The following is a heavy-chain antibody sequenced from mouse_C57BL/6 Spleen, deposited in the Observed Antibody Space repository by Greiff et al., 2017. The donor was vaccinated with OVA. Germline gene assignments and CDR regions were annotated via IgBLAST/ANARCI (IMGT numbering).Heavy chain of an antibody. CDR3: ASDLPDYYGSTPWFAY. CDR2: IGPGSGST. CDR1: GYTFTDYY. J-gene: IGHJ3*01. Sequence: QVQLQQSGAELVKPGASVKISCKASGYTFTDYYINWVKQRPGQGLEWIGKIGPGSGSTYYNEKFKGKATLTADKSSSTAYMQLSSLTSEDSAVYCCASDLPDYYGSTPWFAYWGQGTLVTVSA. V-gene: IGHV1-77*01. D-gene: IGHD1-1*01.